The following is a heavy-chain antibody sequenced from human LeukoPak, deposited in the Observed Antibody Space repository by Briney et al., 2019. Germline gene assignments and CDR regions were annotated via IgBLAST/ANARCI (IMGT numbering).Heavy chain of an antibody. V-gene: IGHV4-39*07. CDR3: ARGGYSSSWYFPSSFDY. CDR2: IYYSGST. D-gene: IGHD6-13*01. CDR1: GGSISSSSYY. J-gene: IGHJ4*02. Sequence: SGTLSLTCTVSGGSISSSSYYWGWIRQPPGKGLEWIGSIYYSGSTYYNPSLKSRVTISVDTSKNQFSLKLSSVTAADTAVYYCARGGYSSSWYFPSSFDYWGQGTLVTVSS.